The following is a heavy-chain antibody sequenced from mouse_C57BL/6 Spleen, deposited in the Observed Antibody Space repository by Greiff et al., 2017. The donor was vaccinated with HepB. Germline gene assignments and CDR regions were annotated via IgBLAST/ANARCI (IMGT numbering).Heavy chain of an antibody. CDR3: AREDYAMDY. CDR1: GYSITSGYY. V-gene: IGHV3-6*01. J-gene: IGHJ4*01. Sequence: VQLKESGPGLVKPSQSLSLTCSVTGYSITSGYYWNWIRQFPGNQLEWMGYISYDGSNNYNPSLKNRISITRDTSKNQFFLKLNSVTTEDTATYYCAREDYAMDYWGQGTSVTVSS. CDR2: ISYDGSN.